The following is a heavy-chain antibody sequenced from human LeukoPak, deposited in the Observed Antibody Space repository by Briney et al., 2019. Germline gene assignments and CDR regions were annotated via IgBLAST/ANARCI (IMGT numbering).Heavy chain of an antibody. CDR3: ARQFYESRSPHAKYFQQ. Sequence: SETLSLTCSVSGGSISSSSYYWGWIRQAPGRGLEWIANIYYSGSTYYSPSLKSRVTISVDTSKNQFSLKLNSVTAADRAVYYCARQFYESRSPHAKYFQQWGQGTLVTVSS. CDR2: IYYSGST. J-gene: IGHJ1*01. D-gene: IGHD3-22*01. CDR1: GGSISSSSYY. V-gene: IGHV4-39*01.